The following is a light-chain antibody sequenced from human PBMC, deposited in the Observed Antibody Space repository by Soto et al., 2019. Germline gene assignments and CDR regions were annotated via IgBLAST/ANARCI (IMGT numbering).Light chain of an antibody. J-gene: IGKJ1*01. CDR3: QQYHTSWT. CDR2: DGF. V-gene: IGKV1-5*01. CDR1: QSISRW. Sequence: DIQMTQSPSTLSASVGDRVTITCRASQSISRWLAWYQQKPGKAPNLLIHDGFSLESGVPSRFSGSGSGTEFTLTNTSLQPDDFATYYFQQYHTSWTFGQGNRVEI.